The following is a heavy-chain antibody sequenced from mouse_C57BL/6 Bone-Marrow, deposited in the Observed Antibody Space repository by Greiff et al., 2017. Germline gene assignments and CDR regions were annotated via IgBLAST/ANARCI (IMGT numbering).Heavy chain of an antibody. V-gene: IGHV1-81*01. J-gene: IGHJ3*01. CDR1: GYTFTSYR. CDR2: IYPRSGNT. D-gene: IGHD2-4*01. CDR3: ARGDYDYDAIFAY. Sequence: QVQLQQSGAELARPGASVKLSCKASGYTFTSYRISWVKQRTGQGLEWIGEIYPRSGNTYYNEKFKGKATLTADKSSSTAYMELRSLTSEDSAVYFCARGDYDYDAIFAYWGQGTLVTVSA.